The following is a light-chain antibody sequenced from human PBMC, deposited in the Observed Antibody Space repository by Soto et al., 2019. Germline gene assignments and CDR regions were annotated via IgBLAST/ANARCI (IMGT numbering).Light chain of an antibody. J-gene: IGLJ3*02. CDR3: SSYTISDTLV. CDR2: EVG. V-gene: IGLV2-14*01. Sequence: QSALTQPASVSGSPGQSITISCTGTSGDIGAYNYVSWYQQHPGKAPKLIIYEVGDRPSAVSTRFSGSKSGNTASLTISGLQAEDEADYHCSSYTISDTLVFGGGTKLTVL. CDR1: SGDIGAYNY.